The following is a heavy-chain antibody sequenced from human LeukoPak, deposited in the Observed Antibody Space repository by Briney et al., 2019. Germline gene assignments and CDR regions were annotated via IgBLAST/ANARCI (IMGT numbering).Heavy chain of an antibody. D-gene: IGHD5-18*01. CDR2: IIPIFGTA. J-gene: IGHJ3*02. Sequence: ASVKVSCKASGGTFSSYAISWVRQAPGQGLEWMGGIIPIFGTANYAQKFQGRVTITAYESTSTAYMELSSLRSEDTAVYYCARHKQPDAFDIWGQGTMVTVSS. V-gene: IGHV1-69*01. CDR1: GGTFSSYA. CDR3: ARHKQPDAFDI.